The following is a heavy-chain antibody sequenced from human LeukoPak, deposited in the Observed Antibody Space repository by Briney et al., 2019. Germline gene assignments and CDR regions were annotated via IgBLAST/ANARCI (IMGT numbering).Heavy chain of an antibody. CDR3: AKSLGPISNIAARPLDY. CDR2: ISINGGST. V-gene: IGHV3-64D*06. Sequence: GGSLRLSCSASGTAFRTYAMHWVRQPPGKGLYYVSAISINGGSTYYADSVRGRFTISRDNSKNTLYLQMSSLRAEDTALYYCAKSLGPISNIAARPLDYWGLGTLVTVSS. J-gene: IGHJ4*02. CDR1: GTAFRTYA. D-gene: IGHD6-6*01.